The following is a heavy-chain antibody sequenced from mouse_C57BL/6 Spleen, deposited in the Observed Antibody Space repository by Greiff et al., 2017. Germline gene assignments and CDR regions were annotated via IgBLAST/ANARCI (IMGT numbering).Heavy chain of an antibody. CDR2: IDPSDSYT. V-gene: IGHV1-50*01. CDR1: GYTFTSYW. J-gene: IGHJ2*01. D-gene: IGHD2-10*02. CDR3: ARGRLWYGNSIFDY. Sequence: QVQLQQPGAELVKPGASVKLSCKASGYTFTSYWMQWVKRRPGQGLEWIGEIDPSDSYTNYNQKFKGKATLTVDTSSSTAYMQLSSLTSEDSAVYYCARGRLWYGNSIFDYWGQGTTLTVSS.